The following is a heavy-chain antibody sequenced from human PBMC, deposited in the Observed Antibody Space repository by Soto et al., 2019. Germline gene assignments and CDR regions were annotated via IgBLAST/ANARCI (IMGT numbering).Heavy chain of an antibody. D-gene: IGHD3-10*01. V-gene: IGHV4-59*01. CDR1: GGSISSYY. CDR3: ASEGYYYGSGSYYD. CDR2: IYYSGST. J-gene: IGHJ4*02. Sequence: QVQLQESGPGLVKPSETLSLTCTVSGGSISSYYWSWIRQPPGKGLEWIGYIYYSGSTNYNPSLKSRVTISVDTSKNQFSLKLSSVTAADTAVYYCASEGYYYGSGSYYDWGQGTLVTVSS.